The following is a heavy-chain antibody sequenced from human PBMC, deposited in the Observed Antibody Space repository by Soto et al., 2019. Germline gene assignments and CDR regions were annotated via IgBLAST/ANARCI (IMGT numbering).Heavy chain of an antibody. CDR1: GFTFNTYD. D-gene: IGHD6-13*01. V-gene: IGHV3-23*01. CDR2: ISASGST. J-gene: IGHJ4*02. Sequence: EVHLLESGGGLVQPGGSLRRSCAASGFTFNTYDMTWVRQAPGKGLEWVSMISASGSTYYSGSVRGRFTISRDNSKSTLYLQMNSLRADDTAIYYCAKHWGTPAPDDYWGQGTLVTVSS. CDR3: AKHWGTPAPDDY.